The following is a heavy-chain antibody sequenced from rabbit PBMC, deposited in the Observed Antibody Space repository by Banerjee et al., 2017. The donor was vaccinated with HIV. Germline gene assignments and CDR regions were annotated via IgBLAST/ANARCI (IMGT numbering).Heavy chain of an antibody. CDR2: INTSSGST. V-gene: IGHV1S43*01. CDR3: ARDLAGVIGWNFNL. J-gene: IGHJ4*01. D-gene: IGHD4-1*01. Sequence: VRQAPGKGLEWIACINTSSGSTWYASWVNGRFTISRSTSLNTVDLKMTSLTAADTASYFCARDLAGVIGWNFNLWGPGTLVTVS.